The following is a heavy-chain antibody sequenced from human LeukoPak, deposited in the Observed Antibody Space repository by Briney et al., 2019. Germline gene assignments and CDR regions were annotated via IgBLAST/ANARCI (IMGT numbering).Heavy chain of an antibody. CDR2: MNPNSGNT. J-gene: IGHJ6*02. V-gene: IGHV1-8*01. D-gene: IGHD2-2*01. CDR3: ARGPGYQLLSSYYYYGMDV. Sequence: ASVKVSCKASGYTFTSYDINWVRQATGQGLEWMGWMNPNSGNTGYAQKFQGRGTMTRNTSIRTAYMELSSLRSEDTAVYYCARGPGYQLLSSYYYYGMDVWGQGTTVTVSS. CDR1: GYTFTSYD.